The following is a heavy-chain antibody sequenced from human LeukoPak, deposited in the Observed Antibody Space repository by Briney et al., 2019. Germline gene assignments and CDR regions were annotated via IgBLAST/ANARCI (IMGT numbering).Heavy chain of an antibody. D-gene: IGHD7-27*01. CDR1: GDFLTAYY. J-gene: IGHJ4*02. V-gene: IGHV4-59*01. Sequence: SETLSLTCTVSGDFLTAYYWSWIRQPPGKGLEWIGYVYYTGSTEYNPSLRSRVTISLEMSKHQFSLDLTSVTAADTAVYYCASNTGTVFDYWDQGALVTVSS. CDR3: ASNTGTVFDY. CDR2: VYYTGST.